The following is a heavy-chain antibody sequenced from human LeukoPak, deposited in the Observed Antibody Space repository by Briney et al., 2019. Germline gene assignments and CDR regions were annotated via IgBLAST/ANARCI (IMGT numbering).Heavy chain of an antibody. CDR2: ISSNGGST. J-gene: IGHJ4*02. CDR3: VNLGSSSWYSTGRYYFDY. D-gene: IGHD6-13*01. V-gene: IGHV3-64D*09. Sequence: GGSLRLSCSASGFTFSSYAMHWARQAPGKGLEYVSAISSNGGSTYYADSVKGRFTISRDNSKNTLYLQMSSLRAEDTAVYYCVNLGSSSWYSTGRYYFDYWGQGTLVTVSS. CDR1: GFTFSSYA.